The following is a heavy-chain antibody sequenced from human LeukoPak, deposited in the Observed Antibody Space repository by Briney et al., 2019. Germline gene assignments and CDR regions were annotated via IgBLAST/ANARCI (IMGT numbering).Heavy chain of an antibody. Sequence: GGSLRLSCAASGFTFSTYAMNWVRQAPGKGLEWISYISSTGSDIYHADSVKGRFTISRDNAKNSLYLQMNSLRAEDTAIYYCARAQWGYPFDVWGQGTRVTVSS. CDR3: ARAQWGYPFDV. CDR2: ISSTGSDI. D-gene: IGHD5-18*01. J-gene: IGHJ3*01. CDR1: GFTFSTYA. V-gene: IGHV3-48*01.